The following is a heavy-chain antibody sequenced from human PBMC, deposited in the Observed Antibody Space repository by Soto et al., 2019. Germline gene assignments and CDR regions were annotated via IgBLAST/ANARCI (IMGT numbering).Heavy chain of an antibody. CDR1: GYTFTSYG. CDR2: ISAYNGNT. D-gene: IGHD3-9*01. J-gene: IGHJ4*02. V-gene: IGHV1-18*01. Sequence: VPLKGSCKGAGYTFTSYGSSRVRQAPGQGLEWMGWISAYNGNTNYAQKLQGRVTMTTDTSTSTAYMELRSLRSDDTAVYYCAKFYDILTGYSTNFDYWGQGTLVTVSS. CDR3: AKFYDILTGYSTNFDY.